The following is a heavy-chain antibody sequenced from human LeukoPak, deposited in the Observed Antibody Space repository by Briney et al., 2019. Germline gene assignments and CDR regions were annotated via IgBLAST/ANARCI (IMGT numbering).Heavy chain of an antibody. CDR2: IIVGSGRT. V-gene: IGHV1-58*02. D-gene: IGHD5-12*01. CDR1: GFTFSNSA. Sequence: SVKVSCKASGFTFSNSAIQWVRQARGQRLEWIGWIIVGSGRTHYSQNLQERLTITRDMSTNTAYMELSSLRSEDTALYYCARERATLDYYYYMDVWGKGTTVTVSS. CDR3: ARERATLDYYYYMDV. J-gene: IGHJ6*03.